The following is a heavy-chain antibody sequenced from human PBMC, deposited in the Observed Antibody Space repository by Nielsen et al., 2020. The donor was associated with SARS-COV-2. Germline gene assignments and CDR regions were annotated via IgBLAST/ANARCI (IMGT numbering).Heavy chain of an antibody. CDR1: GFTFSSYG. CDR2: ISYNGISN. Sequence: GESLKISCAASGFTFSSYGMHWVRQAPGKGLEWVAVISYNGISNYYAHSVRGRFTISRDNANHALFLRMNSLRAEDTAVYYCAKEKFGEFPYCGMDVWGQGTTVTVSS. CDR3: AKEKFGEFPYCGMDV. D-gene: IGHD3-10*01. V-gene: IGHV3-30*18. J-gene: IGHJ6*02.